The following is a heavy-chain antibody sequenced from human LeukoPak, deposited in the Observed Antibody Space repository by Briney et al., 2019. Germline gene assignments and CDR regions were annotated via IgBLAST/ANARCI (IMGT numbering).Heavy chain of an antibody. V-gene: IGHV3-74*01. D-gene: IGHD3-22*01. Sequence: SGGSLRLSCAASGFTFSSYWMHWVRQAPVKGLVWVSRINSDGSSTSYADSVKGRFTISRDNAKNTLYLQMNSLRAEDTAVYYCATFRGYYDFDYWGQGTLVTVSS. CDR3: ATFRGYYDFDY. CDR2: INSDGSST. CDR1: GFTFSSYW. J-gene: IGHJ4*02.